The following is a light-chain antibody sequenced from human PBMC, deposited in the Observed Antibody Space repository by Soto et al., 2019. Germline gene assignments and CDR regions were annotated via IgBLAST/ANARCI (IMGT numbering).Light chain of an antibody. CDR3: QQSYSSLSIT. J-gene: IGKJ5*01. CDR1: ESIARH. Sequence: DIQMTQSPSSLSASVGDRVTITCRASESIARHLNWYQQKPGTAPKLLIYAASSLQNGVTSRFRGGGSGTDITLTISNLQPEDFATYYCQQSYSSLSITFGQGTRLQIK. V-gene: IGKV1-39*01. CDR2: AAS.